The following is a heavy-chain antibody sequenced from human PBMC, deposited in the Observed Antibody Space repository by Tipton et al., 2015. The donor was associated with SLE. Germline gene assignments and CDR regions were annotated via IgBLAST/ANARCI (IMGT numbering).Heavy chain of an antibody. J-gene: IGHJ6*02. Sequence: QLVQSGAEVKKSGASVKVSCKASGYTFTSYGISWVRQAPGQGLEWMGWISAYNGNTNYAKKLQGRATMPTDTSTSTAYMELRSLRSVDTAVYYCQKGAGWFLYYYGRGVWAQGTTVTV. D-gene: IGHD6-19*01. CDR2: ISAYNGNT. CDR1: GYTFTSYG. CDR3: QKGAGWFLYYYGRGV. V-gene: IGHV1-18*01.